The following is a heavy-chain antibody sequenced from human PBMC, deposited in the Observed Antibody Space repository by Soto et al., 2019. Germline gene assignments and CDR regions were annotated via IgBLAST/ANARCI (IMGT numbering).Heavy chain of an antibody. V-gene: IGHV3-23*01. D-gene: IGHD3-22*01. Sequence: EVQLLESGGGFVQPGGSLRLSCAASGFSFSSLAMSWVRQAPGKGLEWVSSISGRGVATLYADSVKGRFTISRDNSRNTLYLQVNSLRAEDTAVYYCAKGQRGSSVGMDVRGQGTKVTVSS. J-gene: IGHJ6*02. CDR3: AKGQRGSSVGMDV. CDR2: ISGRGVAT. CDR1: GFSFSSLA.